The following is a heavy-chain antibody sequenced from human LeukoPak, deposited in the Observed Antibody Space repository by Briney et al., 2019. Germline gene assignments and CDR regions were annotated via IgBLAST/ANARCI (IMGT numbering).Heavy chain of an antibody. CDR1: GFTVSSNY. CDR3: ARTEGAPRY. V-gene: IGHV3-53*01. CDR2: VYSGGST. D-gene: IGHD1-26*01. J-gene: IGHJ4*02. Sequence: GGALRLSCAVSGFTVSSNYMSWVRQAPGKGLEWGSVVYSGGSTYYADSVKGRFTISRDNSKNTVYLQMNSLRAEDTAVYYCARTEGAPRYWGQGTLVTVSS.